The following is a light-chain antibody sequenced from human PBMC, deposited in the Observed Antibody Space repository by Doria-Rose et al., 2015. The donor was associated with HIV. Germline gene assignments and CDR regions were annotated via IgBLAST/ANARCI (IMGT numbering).Light chain of an antibody. V-gene: IGKV3-20*01. CDR3: HQYGTSWT. CDR1: QSFSSTY. Sequence: TQSPGTLSLSPGERATLSCRASQSFSSTYLAWYQQTPGHAPSLLIYDGSTRATGTPDRFSASGSGTDFTLTVNRLEPEDFALYYCHQYGTSWTFGQGTKVEI. CDR2: DGS. J-gene: IGKJ1*01.